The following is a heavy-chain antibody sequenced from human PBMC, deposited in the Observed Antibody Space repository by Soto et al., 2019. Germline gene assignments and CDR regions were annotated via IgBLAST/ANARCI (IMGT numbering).Heavy chain of an antibody. CDR2: IWYDGSNK. D-gene: IGHD2-15*01. J-gene: IGHJ2*01. V-gene: IGHV3-33*01. CDR1: GFTFSSYG. CDR3: ARDEDTVPFDL. Sequence: QVQLVESGGGVVQPGRSLRLSCAASGFTFSSYGMHWVRQAPGKGLEWVAVIWYDGSNKYYADSVKGRFTISRDNSKNTLYLQMNSLRAEDTAVYYCARDEDTVPFDLWGRGTLVTVSS.